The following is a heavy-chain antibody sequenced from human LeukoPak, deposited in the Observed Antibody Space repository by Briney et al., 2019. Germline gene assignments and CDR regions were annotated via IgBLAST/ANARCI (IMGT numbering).Heavy chain of an antibody. Sequence: SQTLSLTCTVSGGSISSGSYYWSWIRQPAGKGLEWIGRIYTSGSTNYNPSLKSRVTMSVDTSKNQFSLKLSSVTAADTAVYYCARDTAMAYYYYGMDVWGQGTTVTVSS. J-gene: IGHJ6*02. CDR1: GGSISSGSYY. CDR2: IYTSGST. CDR3: ARDTAMAYYYYGMDV. D-gene: IGHD5-18*01. V-gene: IGHV4-61*02.